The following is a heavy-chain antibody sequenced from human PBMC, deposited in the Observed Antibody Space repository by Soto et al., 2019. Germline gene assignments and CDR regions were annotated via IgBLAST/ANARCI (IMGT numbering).Heavy chain of an antibody. D-gene: IGHD4-17*01. J-gene: IGHJ4*02. CDR1: GGSISSGDYY. V-gene: IGHV4-30-4*01. CDR2: IYYSGST. Sequence: PSETLSLTCTVSGGSISSGDYYWSWIRQPPGKGLEWIGYIYYSGSTYYNPSLKSRVTISVDTSKNQFSLKLSSVTAADTAVYYCDREWNYGDPFDYWGQGTLVTVSS. CDR3: DREWNYGDPFDY.